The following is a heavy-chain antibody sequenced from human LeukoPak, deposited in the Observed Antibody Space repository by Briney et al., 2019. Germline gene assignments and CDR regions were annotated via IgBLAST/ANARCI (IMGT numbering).Heavy chain of an antibody. J-gene: IGHJ4*02. V-gene: IGHV3-23*01. CDR3: AIPITMVRGARNHY. Sequence: PGGSLRLSCAASGFTFSSYAMSWVRQAPGKGLKWVSTINDNGAGTYYADSVKGRSTISRDNSKNTLYLQMNSLRAEDTAVYYCAIPITMVRGARNHYWGQGTLVTVSS. D-gene: IGHD3-10*01. CDR2: INDNGAGT. CDR1: GFTFSSYA.